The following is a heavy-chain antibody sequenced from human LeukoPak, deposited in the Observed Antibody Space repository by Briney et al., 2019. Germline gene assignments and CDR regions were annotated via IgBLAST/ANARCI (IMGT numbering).Heavy chain of an antibody. V-gene: IGHV4-59*01. CDR3: ARTKHYYGDFFDN. J-gene: IGHJ4*02. CDR2: IYYSGST. D-gene: IGHD4-17*01. CDR1: GGSISSYY. Sequence: SETLSLTCTVSGGSISSYYWSWIRQPPGKGLEWIGYIYYSGSTNYNPSLKSRVTISVDTSKNQFSLKLSSVTAADTAVYYCARTKHYYGDFFDNWGQGTLVTVSS.